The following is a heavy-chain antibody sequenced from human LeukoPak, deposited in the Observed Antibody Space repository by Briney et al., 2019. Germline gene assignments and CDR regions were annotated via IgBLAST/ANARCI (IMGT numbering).Heavy chain of an antibody. CDR1: AFTFSSYA. Sequence: GGSLRLSCAASAFTFSSYAMHWVRQAPGKGLEWVAVISYDGTNKYYADSVKGRFTISRDNSNNMLYLQMNSLRGEDTAVYYCARAGQQLAPFYYYMDVWGKGTTVTVSS. D-gene: IGHD6-13*01. V-gene: IGHV3-30-3*01. J-gene: IGHJ6*03. CDR3: ARAGQQLAPFYYYMDV. CDR2: ISYDGTNK.